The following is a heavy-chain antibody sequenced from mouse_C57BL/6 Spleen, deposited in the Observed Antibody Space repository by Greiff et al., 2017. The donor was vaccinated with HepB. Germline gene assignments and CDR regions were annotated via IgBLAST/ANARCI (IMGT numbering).Heavy chain of an antibody. CDR2: ISSGGSYT. Sequence: EVQGVESGGDLVKPGGSLKLSCAASGFTFSSYGMSWVRQTPDKRLEWVATISSGGSYTYYPDSVKGRFTISRDNAKNTLYLQMSSLKSEDTAMYYCARDDGYYGYWGQGTTLTVSS. J-gene: IGHJ2*01. CDR3: ARDDGYYGY. V-gene: IGHV5-6*01. D-gene: IGHD2-3*01. CDR1: GFTFSSYG.